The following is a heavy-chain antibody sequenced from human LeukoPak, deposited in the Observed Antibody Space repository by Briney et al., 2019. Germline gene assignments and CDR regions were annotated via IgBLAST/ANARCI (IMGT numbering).Heavy chain of an antibody. CDR2: ISGSGGNT. D-gene: IGHD2-15*01. CDR1: GFTVSSNS. CDR3: AKGFVVVVSATQSSWFDP. V-gene: IGHV3-23*01. Sequence: GGSLRLSCTVSGFTVSSNSMSWVRQAPGKGLEWVSAISGSGGNTYYADSVKGRFTISRDNSKNTLYLQMNSLRAEDTAVYYCAKGFVVVVSATQSSWFDPWGQGTLVTVSS. J-gene: IGHJ5*02.